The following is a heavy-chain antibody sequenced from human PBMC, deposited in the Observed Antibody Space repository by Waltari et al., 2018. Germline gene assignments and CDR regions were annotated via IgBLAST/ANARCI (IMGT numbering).Heavy chain of an antibody. D-gene: IGHD3-22*01. CDR1: GGTFSSYA. CDR3: ARAVPDYDSSGYYY. J-gene: IGHJ4*02. Sequence: QVQLVQSGAEVKKPGSSVTVSCKASGGTFSSYAIRWVRQAPGQGLEWMGGIIPIFGTANYAQKFQGRVTITADESTSTAYMELSSLRSEDTAVYYCARAVPDYDSSGYYYWGQGTLVTVSS. V-gene: IGHV1-69*13. CDR2: IIPIFGTA.